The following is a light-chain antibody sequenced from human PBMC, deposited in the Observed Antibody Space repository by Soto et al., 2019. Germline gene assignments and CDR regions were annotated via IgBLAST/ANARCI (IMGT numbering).Light chain of an antibody. CDR2: AAS. Sequence: DIQMTQSPSSLSASVGDRVTITCRASQSISNYLNWYQQKPGKAPKLLIYAASSLQSGVPSRFSGRGSGTDFTLTISSLQPEDFATYYCQQSYSTPYTFGQGNKLEIK. CDR1: QSISNY. V-gene: IGKV1-39*01. CDR3: QQSYSTPYT. J-gene: IGKJ2*01.